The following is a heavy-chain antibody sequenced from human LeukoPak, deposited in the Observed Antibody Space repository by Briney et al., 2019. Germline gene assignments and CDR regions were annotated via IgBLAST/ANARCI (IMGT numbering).Heavy chain of an antibody. J-gene: IGHJ3*02. CDR1: GFTFDDYA. Sequence: SLRLSCAASGFTFDDYAMHWVRQAPGKGLEWVSGISWNSGSIGYADSVKGRFTISRDNAKNSLYLRMNSLRAEDTALYYCGGTNYYDSSGYYLDAFDIWGQGTMVTVSS. CDR3: GGTNYYDSSGYYLDAFDI. D-gene: IGHD3-22*01. V-gene: IGHV3-9*01. CDR2: ISWNSGSI.